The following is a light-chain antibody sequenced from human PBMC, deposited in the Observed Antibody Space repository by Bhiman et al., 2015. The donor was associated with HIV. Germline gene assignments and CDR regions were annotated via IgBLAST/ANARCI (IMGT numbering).Light chain of an antibody. CDR2: EVS. V-gene: IGLV2-23*02. CDR3: CSYLGSYTSLYV. Sequence: QSALTQPASVSGSPGQSITISCTGTSSDVGSYNLVSWYQQHPGKAPKLMIYEVSERPSGVPDRFSGSKSGNTASLTISGLQAEDEADYYCCSYLGSYTSLYVFGTGTKVTVL. CDR1: SSDVGSYNL. J-gene: IGLJ1*01.